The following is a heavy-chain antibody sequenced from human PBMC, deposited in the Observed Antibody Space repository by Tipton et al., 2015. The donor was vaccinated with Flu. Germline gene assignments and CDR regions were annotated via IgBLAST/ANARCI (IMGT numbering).Heavy chain of an antibody. V-gene: IGHV4-34*01. CDR1: GGSFSGNY. CDR2: IHHNGIT. Sequence: TLSLTCAVYGGSFSGNYWTWIRQPPGKGLEWIVKIHHNGITNYNPSLKSRGTISVDTSKNHFSLTLSSLTAADIVTGTVTGTAGGYLGQGTLVTVSS. CDR3: TGTAGGY. J-gene: IGHJ4*02. D-gene: IGHD1/OR15-1a*01.